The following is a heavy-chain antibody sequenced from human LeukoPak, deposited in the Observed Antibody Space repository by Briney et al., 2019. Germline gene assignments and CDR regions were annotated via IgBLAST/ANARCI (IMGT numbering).Heavy chain of an antibody. V-gene: IGHV3-11*04. Sequence: PGGSLRLSCAASGFTFSDYYMSWIRQAPGKGLEWVSYISSSGSTTYYADSVRGRFTVSRDSAKNSLYLQMNSLRAEDTAVYSCARGRDGYNSGAFDIWGQGTIVTVSS. CDR2: ISSSGSTT. CDR3: ARGRDGYNSGAFDI. D-gene: IGHD5-24*01. CDR1: GFTFSDYY. J-gene: IGHJ3*02.